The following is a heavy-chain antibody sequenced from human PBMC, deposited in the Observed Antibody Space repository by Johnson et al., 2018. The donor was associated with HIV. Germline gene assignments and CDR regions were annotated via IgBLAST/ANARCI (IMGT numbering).Heavy chain of an antibody. CDR3: AKSSPPGLAPLGG. CDR1: GFTFSSYG. J-gene: IGHJ3*01. CDR2: IRSDGSNK. D-gene: IGHD6-19*01. V-gene: IGHV3-30*02. Sequence: VQVLESGGGVVQPGGSLRLSCAASGFTFSSYGMHWVRQAPGKGLEWVAFIRSDGSNKYYADSVKGRFTISRDSSKNTLYLQMNSLRAEDTAVYYCAKSSPPGLAPLGGWGQGTMVTVSS.